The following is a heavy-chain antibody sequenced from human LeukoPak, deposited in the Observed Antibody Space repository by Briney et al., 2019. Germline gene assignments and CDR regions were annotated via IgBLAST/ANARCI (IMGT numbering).Heavy chain of an antibody. D-gene: IGHD3-10*01. V-gene: IGHV3-23*01. J-gene: IGHJ4*02. CDR1: GFTFSSYA. CDR3: AKDRDYYLVGFFDY. Sequence: GGSLRLSCAASGFTFSSYAMSWVRQAPGKGLEWVSAISGSGVTTYYADSAKGRFTISRDNSKNTLYLQMNSLRAEDTALYYCAKDRDYYLVGFFDYWGQGTLVTVSS. CDR2: ISGSGVTT.